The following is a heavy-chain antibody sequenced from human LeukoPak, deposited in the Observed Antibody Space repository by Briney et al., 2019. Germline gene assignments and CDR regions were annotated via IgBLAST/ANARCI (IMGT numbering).Heavy chain of an antibody. Sequence: PSETLSLTCTVSGGPISSGTYYWSWIRQHPGKGLEWIGYIYYNGNTYYNPSLKSRLTISADTSKNQFSLKLSSVTAADTAVYYCARAGFYYDSSGLLDHWGQGTLVTVSS. D-gene: IGHD3-22*01. CDR3: ARAGFYYDSSGLLDH. J-gene: IGHJ4*02. V-gene: IGHV4-31*03. CDR2: IYYNGNT. CDR1: GGPISSGTYY.